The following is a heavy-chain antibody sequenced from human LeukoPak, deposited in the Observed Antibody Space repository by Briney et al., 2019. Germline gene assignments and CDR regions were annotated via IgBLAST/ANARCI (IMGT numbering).Heavy chain of an antibody. CDR2: ISAYNGNT. Sequence: ASVKVSCKASGYTFTGYYMHWVRQAPGQGLEWMRWISAYNGNTNYAQKLQGRVTMTTDTSTSTAYMELRSLRSDDTAVYYCARGGPLRWYKFDYWGQGTLVTVSS. D-gene: IGHD4-23*01. CDR3: ARGGPLRWYKFDY. J-gene: IGHJ4*02. V-gene: IGHV1-18*04. CDR1: GYTFTGYY.